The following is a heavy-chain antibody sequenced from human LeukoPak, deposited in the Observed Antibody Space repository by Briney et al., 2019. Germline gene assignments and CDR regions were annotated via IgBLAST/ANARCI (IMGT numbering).Heavy chain of an antibody. Sequence: GGSLRLSCAASGFIFRNFAMQWVRQAPGKGLEWVGVMWTDRSDKYYAASVKGRFTISRDNAKKSLYLRLTSLRAEDTAVYYCARERYCRANTCPELDAFDFWGQGTTVTVSS. J-gene: IGHJ3*01. CDR2: MWTDRSDK. CDR1: GFIFRNFA. CDR3: ARERYCRANTCPELDAFDF. D-gene: IGHD2-15*01. V-gene: IGHV3-33*01.